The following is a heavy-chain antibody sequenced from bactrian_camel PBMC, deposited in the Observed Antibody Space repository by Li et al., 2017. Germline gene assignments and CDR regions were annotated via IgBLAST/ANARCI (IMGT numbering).Heavy chain of an antibody. V-gene: IGHV3S28*01. J-gene: IGHJ4*01. CDR1: TVAYMSYC. D-gene: IGHD2*01. CDR2: LYIGTGST. CDR3: AAGRLRNGYCYSLLNRMAYNN. Sequence: QLVESGGDSVQVGGSLRLSCEVSTVAYMSYCMGWFRQAPGKEREGVAALYIGTGSTYYADFAEGRLTISHDNAKNTLYLQMDSLNPEDTGMYYCAAGRLRNGYCYSLLNRMAYNNWGQGTQVTVS.